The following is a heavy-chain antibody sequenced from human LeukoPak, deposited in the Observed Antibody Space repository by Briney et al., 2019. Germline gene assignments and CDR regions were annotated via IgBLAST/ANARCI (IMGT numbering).Heavy chain of an antibody. CDR2: IWYDGSNK. CDR1: GFTFSSYG. CDR3: ARPLLDYYDSSGALDY. D-gene: IGHD3-22*01. V-gene: IGHV3-33*01. Sequence: GSLRLSCAASGFTFSSYGMHWVRQAPGKGLEWVAVIWYDGSNKYYADSVKGRFTISRDNSKNTLYLQMNSLRAEDTAVYYCARPLLDYYDSSGALDYWGQGTLVTVSS. J-gene: IGHJ4*02.